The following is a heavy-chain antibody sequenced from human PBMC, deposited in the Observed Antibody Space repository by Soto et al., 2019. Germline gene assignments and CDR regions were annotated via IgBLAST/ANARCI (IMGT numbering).Heavy chain of an antibody. CDR3: ARDARGYSHSLDY. Sequence: PGGSLRLSCAASGFTFSSYGMHWVRQAPGKGLEWVAVIWYDGSNKYYADSVKGRFTISRDNSKNTLYLQMNSLRAEDTAVYYCARDARGYSHSLDYWGQGTLVTVS. J-gene: IGHJ4*02. CDR1: GFTFSSYG. CDR2: IWYDGSNK. V-gene: IGHV3-33*01. D-gene: IGHD5-18*01.